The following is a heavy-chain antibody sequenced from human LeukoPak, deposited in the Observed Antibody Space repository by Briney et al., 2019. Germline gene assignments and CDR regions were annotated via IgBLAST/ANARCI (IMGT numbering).Heavy chain of an antibody. V-gene: IGHV3-21*01. Sequence: AGGSLRLSCAASGFTFSTYSMNWVRQAPGKGLEWVSSISSSSSYIYYADSVKGRLTISRDNAKNSLYLQMNSLRAEDTAVYYCARVVKSSSGWPDAFDIWGQGTMVTVSS. CDR3: ARVVKSSSGWPDAFDI. CDR1: GFTFSTYS. J-gene: IGHJ3*02. D-gene: IGHD6-19*01. CDR2: ISSSSSYI.